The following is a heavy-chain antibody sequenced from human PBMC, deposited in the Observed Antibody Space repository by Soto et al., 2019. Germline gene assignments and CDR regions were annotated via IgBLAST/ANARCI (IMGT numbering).Heavy chain of an antibody. CDR2: IYHSGST. CDR1: GGSISSSNW. CDR3: ASSLSRAVAGTLFDY. Sequence: PSETLSLTCAVSGGSISSSNWWSWVRQPPGKGLEWIGEIYHSGSTNYNPSLKSRDTISVDKSKNQFSLKLSSVTAADTAVYYCASSLSRAVAGTLFDYWGQGTLVTVSS. D-gene: IGHD6-19*01. V-gene: IGHV4-4*02. J-gene: IGHJ4*02.